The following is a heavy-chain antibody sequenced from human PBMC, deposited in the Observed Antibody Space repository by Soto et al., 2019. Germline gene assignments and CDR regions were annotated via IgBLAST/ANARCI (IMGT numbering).Heavy chain of an antibody. CDR2: IYTSGST. Sequence: QVQLQESGPGLVKPSETLSLTCTVSGGSISSYYWSWIRQPAGQGLEWIGRIYTSGSTNYNPALKSRVILSVDTSKNHCALKLSSVTAAVTAVYYCVGGASRDAGFDDWGQGTLVSVSS. V-gene: IGHV4-4*07. CDR3: VGGASRDAGFDD. J-gene: IGHJ4*01. D-gene: IGHD1-26*01. CDR1: GGSISSYY.